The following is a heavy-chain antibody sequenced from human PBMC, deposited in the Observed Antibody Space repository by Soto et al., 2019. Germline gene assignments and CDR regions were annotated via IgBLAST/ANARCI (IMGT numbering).Heavy chain of an antibody. V-gene: IGHV3-11*01. D-gene: IGHD2-2*01. CDR2: ISSSGSTI. CDR3: ARVRGCSSTNYKQAFDI. Sequence: GGSLRLSCGASGFTFGEYDGSWIRQAPGKGLEWVSYISSSGSTIYYADSVKGRFTISRDNAKNSLYLQMNSLRAEDTAVYYCARVRGCSSTNYKQAFDIWGQGTMVTVSS. CDR1: GFTFGEYD. J-gene: IGHJ3*02.